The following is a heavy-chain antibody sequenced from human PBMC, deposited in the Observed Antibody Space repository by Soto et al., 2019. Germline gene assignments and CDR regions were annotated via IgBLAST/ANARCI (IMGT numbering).Heavy chain of an antibody. D-gene: IGHD2-2*02. CDR2: ISSSSSYI. Sequence: LRLSCAASGFTFSSYSMNWVRQAPGKGLEWVSSISSSSSYIYYADSVKGRFTISRDNAKNSLYLQMNSLRAEDTAVYYCARDIHCSSTSCYKSFDYWGQGTLVTVSS. CDR1: GFTFSSYS. CDR3: ARDIHCSSTSCYKSFDY. J-gene: IGHJ4*02. V-gene: IGHV3-21*01.